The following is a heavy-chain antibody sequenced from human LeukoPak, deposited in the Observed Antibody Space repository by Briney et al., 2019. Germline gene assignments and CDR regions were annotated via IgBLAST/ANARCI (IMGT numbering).Heavy chain of an antibody. V-gene: IGHV3-23*01. CDR3: AAVAYSNYATFDY. Sequence: GGSLRLSCVASGFTSSSYAMSWVRQAPGEGLEWVSAISGSGGSTYYAASVKGRFTISRDNSKNTLYLQMNSLRAEDTAVYYCAAVAYSNYATFDYWGQGTLVTVSS. D-gene: IGHD4-11*01. CDR2: ISGSGGST. CDR1: GFTSSSYA. J-gene: IGHJ4*02.